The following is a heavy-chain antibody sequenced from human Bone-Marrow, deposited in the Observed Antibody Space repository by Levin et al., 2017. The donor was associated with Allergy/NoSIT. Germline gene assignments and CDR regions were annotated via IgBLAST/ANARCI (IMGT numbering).Heavy chain of an antibody. D-gene: IGHD1-14*01. J-gene: IGHJ6*03. V-gene: IGHV3-30*03. CDR3: ASVVMPTSLSYYYYYMDV. CDR2: ISYDGSTK. CDR1: GFTFSSYA. Sequence: GGSLRLSCDASGFTFSSYAMHWVRQAPGKGLEGVAVISYDGSTKYYADSMEGRFTISRDNSKNTLYLQMNSLRAEDTAVYYCASVVMPTSLSYYYYYMDVWGKGTTVTVSS.